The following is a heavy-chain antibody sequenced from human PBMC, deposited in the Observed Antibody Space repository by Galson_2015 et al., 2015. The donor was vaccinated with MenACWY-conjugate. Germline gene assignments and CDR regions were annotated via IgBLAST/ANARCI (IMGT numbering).Heavy chain of an antibody. CDR2: LSAYNGNT. Sequence: VKVSCKASGGTFSSYAISWVRQAPGQGLEWMGWLSAYNGNTNYAQKLQGRVTMTTDTSTSTAYMELRSLRSDDTAVYYCARDPPIVVVISYGMDVWGQGTTVTVSS. V-gene: IGHV1-18*01. CDR3: ARDPPIVVVISYGMDV. D-gene: IGHD3-22*01. CDR1: GGTFSSYA. J-gene: IGHJ6*02.